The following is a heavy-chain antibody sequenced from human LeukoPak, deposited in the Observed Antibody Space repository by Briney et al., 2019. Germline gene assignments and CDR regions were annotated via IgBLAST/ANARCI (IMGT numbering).Heavy chain of an antibody. CDR1: GFSFTSYW. CDR3: AVPSPSPTSSDY. D-gene: IGHD2-2*01. Sequence: GESLKISCKASGFSFTSYWIGWVRQMPGKGLEWKGLIFPRDSNTRYSPSFQGQVTISADKPISTAYLQWSSLKASDTAMYYCAVPSPSPTSSDYWGQGTLVTVSS. CDR2: IFPRDSNT. V-gene: IGHV5-51*04. J-gene: IGHJ4*02.